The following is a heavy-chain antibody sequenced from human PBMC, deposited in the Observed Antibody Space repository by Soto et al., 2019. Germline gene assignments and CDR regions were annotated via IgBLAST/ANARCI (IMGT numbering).Heavy chain of an antibody. CDR1: GFTFSSYW. Sequence: PGGSLRLSCAASGFTFSSYWMHWVRQAPGKGLEWVASIKYDGAEKSYVDSVKGRFTISRDNPKNSVYLQMASLRAEDTAVYYCARDGVAPGLYFDYWGQGTPVTVSS. D-gene: IGHD3-10*01. V-gene: IGHV3-7*05. J-gene: IGHJ4*02. CDR3: ARDGVAPGLYFDY. CDR2: IKYDGAEK.